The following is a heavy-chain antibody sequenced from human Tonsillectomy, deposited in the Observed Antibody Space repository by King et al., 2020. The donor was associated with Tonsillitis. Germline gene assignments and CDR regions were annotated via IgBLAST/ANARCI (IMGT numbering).Heavy chain of an antibody. CDR2: VSYDGSNK. J-gene: IGHJ4*02. D-gene: IGHD1-26*01. CDR1: GFTFSSYA. CDR3: ARERYSRSYYSRNHYFDY. Sequence: VQLVESGGGVVQPGRSLRVSCAASGFTFSSYAMHWVRQAPGKGLEWVAIVSYDGSNKYYAESVKGRFTISRDNSKNTLNLQMNSLRAEDTAVYYCARERYSRSYYSRNHYFDYWGQGTLVTVSS. V-gene: IGHV3-30-3*01.